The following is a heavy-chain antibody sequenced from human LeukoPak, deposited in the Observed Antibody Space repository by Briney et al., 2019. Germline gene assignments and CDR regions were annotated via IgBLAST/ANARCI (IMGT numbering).Heavy chain of an antibody. Sequence: GESLKISCKGSGYSFTSYWIGWLRQMPGKGLEWMGIIYPGDSDTRYSPSFQGQVTISADKSISTAYLQWSSLKASDTAMYYCARRPGYCSSTSCYFDYWGQGTLVTVSS. CDR1: GYSFTSYW. J-gene: IGHJ4*02. D-gene: IGHD2-2*01. CDR2: IYPGDSDT. V-gene: IGHV5-51*01. CDR3: ARRPGYCSSTSCYFDY.